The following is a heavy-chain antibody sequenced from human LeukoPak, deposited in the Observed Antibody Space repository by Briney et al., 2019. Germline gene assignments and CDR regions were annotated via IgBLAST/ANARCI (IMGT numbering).Heavy chain of an antibody. Sequence: SGGSLRLSCAASGFTFTSDAMNSGRQAPGKEREWVSTISGSGSSTYYVDSVKGRFTISRDNSENTLYLQMNSLRAEDTAEYYCAKDSNGWYQRGSNYFDYWGQGTLVTVSS. J-gene: IGHJ4*02. D-gene: IGHD6-19*01. CDR1: GFTFTSDA. CDR3: AKDSNGWYQRGSNYFDY. CDR2: ISGSGSST. V-gene: IGHV3-23*01.